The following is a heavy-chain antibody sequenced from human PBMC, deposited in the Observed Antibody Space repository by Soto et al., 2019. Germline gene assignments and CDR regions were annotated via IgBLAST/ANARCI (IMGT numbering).Heavy chain of an antibody. CDR2: IYYSGST. CDR3: ARRGTCSGSPSCGMDV. J-gene: IGHJ6*02. CDR1: GGSMSSSSYY. V-gene: IGHV4-39*01. D-gene: IGHD3-10*02. Sequence: SETLSLTCTVSGGSMSSSSYYWGWIRQPPGKGLEWIGSIYYSGSTYYNPSLKSRVTISVDTSKKQFSLKLSSVIAADTAVYYCARRGTCSGSPSCGMDVWGQGTTVT.